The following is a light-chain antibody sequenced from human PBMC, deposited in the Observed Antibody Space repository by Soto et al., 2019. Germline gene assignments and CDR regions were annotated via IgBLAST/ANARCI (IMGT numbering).Light chain of an antibody. V-gene: IGKV3-15*01. J-gene: IGKJ4*01. CDR3: QQYHMWPLT. CDR1: QSLSSSY. Sequence: EIVLTQSPDTLSLSPGERATLSCRASQSLSSSYLAWYQHKPGQAPRLLIYDASTRATGIPDRFSGSGSGAEFTLTISSLQSEDFAVYYCQQYHMWPLTFGGGTKVDIK. CDR2: DAS.